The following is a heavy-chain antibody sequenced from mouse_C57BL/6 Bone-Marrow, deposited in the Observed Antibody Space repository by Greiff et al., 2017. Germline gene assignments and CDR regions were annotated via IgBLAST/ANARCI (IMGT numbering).Heavy chain of an antibody. V-gene: IGHV5-16*01. J-gene: IGHJ4*01. CDR2: INYDGSST. D-gene: IGHD3-3*01. Sequence: DVKLVESEGGLVQPGSSMKLSCTASGFTFSDYYMAWVRQVPEKGLEWVANINYDGSSTYYLDSLKSRFIISRDNAKNILYLQVSSLKSEDTATYYWARDKGLYAMDYGGQGTSVTVSS. CDR1: GFTFSDYY. CDR3: ARDKGLYAMDY.